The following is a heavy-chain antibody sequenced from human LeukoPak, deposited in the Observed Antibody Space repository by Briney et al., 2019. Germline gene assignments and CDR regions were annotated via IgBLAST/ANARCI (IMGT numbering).Heavy chain of an antibody. Sequence: GESLKISCKASGYSFTSYWIAWVRQMPGKGLEWMGIIYPGDFDTSYSPSFQGQVTISADKSIDTAYLQWSSLKVSDTAVHYCARRTYASGWYAGYWGQGTLVTVSS. CDR2: IYPGDFDT. CDR1: GYSFTSYW. CDR3: ARRTYASGWYAGY. J-gene: IGHJ4*02. D-gene: IGHD6-19*01. V-gene: IGHV5-51*01.